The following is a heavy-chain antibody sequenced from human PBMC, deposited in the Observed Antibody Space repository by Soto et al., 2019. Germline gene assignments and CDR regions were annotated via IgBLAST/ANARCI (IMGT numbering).Heavy chain of an antibody. Sequence: GASVKVSCKASGYSFINYAMHWVCQAPGQRPEWMGWINPDNGDTKYSLKFHGRVTITRDSSASTAYMEVTSLTSEHTAVYYCARGRGYNAYRSVANFDFWGQGTLVTVSS. CDR1: GYSFINYA. D-gene: IGHD5-12*01. J-gene: IGHJ4*02. V-gene: IGHV1-3*01. CDR3: ARGRGYNAYRSVANFDF. CDR2: INPDNGDT.